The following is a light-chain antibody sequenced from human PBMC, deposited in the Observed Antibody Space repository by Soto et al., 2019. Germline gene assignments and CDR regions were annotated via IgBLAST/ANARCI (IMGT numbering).Light chain of an antibody. CDR1: SSDIGSYDL. CDR2: EVT. Sequence: QSVLTQPASVSGSPGQSITISCTGTSSDIGSYDLVSWYQQHPGTAPKLIIYEVTKRPSGVSTRFSGSKSGNTASLTISGLQAVDEADYYCCSFAGSNTYVFGSGTKVTVL. J-gene: IGLJ1*01. V-gene: IGLV2-23*02. CDR3: CSFAGSNTYV.